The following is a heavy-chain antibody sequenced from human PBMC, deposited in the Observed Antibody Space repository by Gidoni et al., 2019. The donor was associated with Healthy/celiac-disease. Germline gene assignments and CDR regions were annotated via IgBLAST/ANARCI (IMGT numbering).Heavy chain of an antibody. Sequence: QVQLVQAGAEVQKPGAAVKVSCKASGYTFTSYAMHWVRQAPGQRLEWMGWINAGHGNTKYSQKFQGRVTITRDTSASTAYMELSSLRSEDTAVYYCARVQRFYYDSSGYGYWGQGTLVTVSS. D-gene: IGHD3-22*01. J-gene: IGHJ4*02. CDR3: ARVQRFYYDSSGYGY. CDR1: GYTFTSYA. V-gene: IGHV1-3*01. CDR2: INAGHGNT.